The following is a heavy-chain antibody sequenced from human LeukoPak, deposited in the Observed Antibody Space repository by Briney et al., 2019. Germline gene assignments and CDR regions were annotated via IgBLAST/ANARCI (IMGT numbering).Heavy chain of an antibody. J-gene: IGHJ4*02. D-gene: IGHD6-13*01. Sequence: PGGSLGLSCAASGFTFSSYEMNWVRQAPGKGLEWVSYISSSGSTKYYADSVKGRFTISRDNALNSLYLQMSSLRAEDTAVYYCATLRPRQQLVVDHWGQGTLVTVSS. CDR2: ISSSGSTK. V-gene: IGHV3-48*03. CDR3: ATLRPRQQLVVDH. CDR1: GFTFSSYE.